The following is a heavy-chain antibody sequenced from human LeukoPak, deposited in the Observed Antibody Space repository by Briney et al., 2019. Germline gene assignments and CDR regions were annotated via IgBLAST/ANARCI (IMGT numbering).Heavy chain of an antibody. J-gene: IGHJ5*02. CDR1: GWSFNDFY. CDR3: ARGQVPAARGHNWFDP. Sequence: SETLSLTCAVYGWSFNDFYWNWIRQPPGKGLEWIGEINARGDTNYNPSLKSRVTISVDTSKNQFSLSLSSMSASDTAVYYCARGQVPAARGHNWFDPWGQGTLVTVSS. V-gene: IGHV4-34*01. D-gene: IGHD2-2*01. CDR2: INARGDT.